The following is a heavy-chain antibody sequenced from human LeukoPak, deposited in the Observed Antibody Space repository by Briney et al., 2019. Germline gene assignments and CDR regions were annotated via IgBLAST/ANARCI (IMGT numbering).Heavy chain of an antibody. J-gene: IGHJ5*02. Sequence: SETLSLTCTVSGGSISSSSYYWGWLRQPPGKGLEWIGSIYYSGSTYYNPSLKSRVTISVDTSKNQFSLKLSSVTAADTAVYYCARDSRGGWFDPWGQGTLVTVSS. CDR3: ARDSRGGWFDP. D-gene: IGHD3-10*01. CDR2: IYYSGST. CDR1: GGSISSSSYY. V-gene: IGHV4-39*07.